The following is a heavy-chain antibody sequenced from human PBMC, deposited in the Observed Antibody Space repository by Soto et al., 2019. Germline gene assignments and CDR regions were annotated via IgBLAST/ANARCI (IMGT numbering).Heavy chain of an antibody. CDR3: AGSYGDDY. Sequence: SETLSLTCTVSGGSISSSSYSWGWIRQPPGKGLEWIGSIYYSGSTYYNTSLKSRVTISVDTSKNQFSLKLSSVTAADTAVYYCAGSYGDDYWGQGTLVTVSS. V-gene: IGHV4-39*01. D-gene: IGHD1-26*01. CDR2: IYYSGST. CDR1: GGSISSSSYS. J-gene: IGHJ4*02.